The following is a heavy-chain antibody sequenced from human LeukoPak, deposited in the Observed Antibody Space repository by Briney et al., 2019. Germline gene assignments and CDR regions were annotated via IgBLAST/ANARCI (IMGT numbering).Heavy chain of an antibody. D-gene: IGHD6-19*01. CDR3: ARGNRDSSGFYFYYGMDV. CDR2: NSWDSKNI. CDR1: GFTFDDYA. J-gene: IGHJ6*02. Sequence: GRSLRLSCAASGFTFDDYAMFWARQAPGKGLEWVSGNSWDSKNIGYAASVKGRFTISRDNAKNSLYLQMNSLRAEDTAFYYCARGNRDSSGFYFYYGMDVWGQGTTVTVSS. V-gene: IGHV3-9*01.